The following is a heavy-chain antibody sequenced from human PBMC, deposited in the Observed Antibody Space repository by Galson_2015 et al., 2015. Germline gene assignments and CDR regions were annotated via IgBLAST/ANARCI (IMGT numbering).Heavy chain of an antibody. Sequence: SLRLSCAASGFTFSIYNMNWVRQAPGKGPEWVSSISSSSTYINYADSVKGRFTISRDNANNLLFLQMNSLRVEDTAVYYCARDFVAVSSGIFDFWGQGSPVTVSS. J-gene: IGHJ4*02. V-gene: IGHV3-21*01. CDR2: ISSSSTYI. D-gene: IGHD6-19*01. CDR3: ARDFVAVSSGIFDF. CDR1: GFTFSIYN.